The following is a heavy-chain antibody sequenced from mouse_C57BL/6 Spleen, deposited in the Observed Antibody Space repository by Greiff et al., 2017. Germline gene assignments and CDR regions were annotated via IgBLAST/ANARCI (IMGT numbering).Heavy chain of an antibody. CDR3: ARSYYGSSYVYFDV. D-gene: IGHD1-1*01. V-gene: IGHV1-80*01. CDR2: IYPGDGDT. Sequence: VHLVESGAELVKPGASVKISCKASGYAFSSYWMNWVKQRPGKGLEWIGQIYPGDGDTNYNGKFKGKATLTADKSSSTAYMQLSSLTSEDSAVYFCARSYYGSSYVYFDVWGTGTTVTVSS. CDR1: GYAFSSYW. J-gene: IGHJ1*03.